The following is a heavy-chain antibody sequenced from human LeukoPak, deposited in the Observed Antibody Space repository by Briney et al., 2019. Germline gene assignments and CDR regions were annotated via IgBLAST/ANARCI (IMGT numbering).Heavy chain of an antibody. CDR2: IYYSGST. D-gene: IGHD6-13*01. CDR3: AGIAAAGDFDY. Sequence: SETLSLTCTVSGGSISSSSYYWGWIRQPPGKGLEWIGSIYYSGSTYYNPSLKSRVTISVDTSKNQFSLKLSSVTAADTAVYSCAGIAAAGDFDYWGQGTLVTVSS. V-gene: IGHV4-39*01. CDR1: GGSISSSSYY. J-gene: IGHJ4*02.